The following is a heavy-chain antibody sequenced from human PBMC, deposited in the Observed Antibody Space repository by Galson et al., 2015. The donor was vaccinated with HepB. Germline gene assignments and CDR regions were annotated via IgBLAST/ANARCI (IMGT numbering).Heavy chain of an antibody. D-gene: IGHD2-15*01. CDR2: ISYDGSNK. Sequence: SLRLSCAASGFTFSSYAMHWVRQAPGKGLEWVAVISYDGSNKYYADSVKGRFTISRDNSKNTLYLQMNSLRAEDTAVYYCARAPRVVAALCAHCSDHAFDIWGQGTMVTVSS. V-gene: IGHV3-30*04. CDR3: ARAPRVVAALCAHCSDHAFDI. J-gene: IGHJ3*02. CDR1: GFTFSSYA.